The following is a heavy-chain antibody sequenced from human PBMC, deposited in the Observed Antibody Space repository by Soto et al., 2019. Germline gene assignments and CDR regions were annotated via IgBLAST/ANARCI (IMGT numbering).Heavy chain of an antibody. CDR1: GGSISSYY. V-gene: IGHV4-59*08. Sequence: PSETLSLTCTVSGGSISSYYWSWIRQPPGKGLEWIGYIYYSGSTNYNPSLKSRVTISVDTSKNQFSLKLSSVTAADTAVYYCARTRYGGYVDYWGQGTLVTVS. D-gene: IGHD5-12*01. CDR3: ARTRYGGYVDY. J-gene: IGHJ4*02. CDR2: IYYSGST.